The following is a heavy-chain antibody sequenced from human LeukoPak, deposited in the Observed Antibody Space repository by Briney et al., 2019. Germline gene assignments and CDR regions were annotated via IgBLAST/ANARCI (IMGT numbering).Heavy chain of an antibody. J-gene: IGHJ5*02. V-gene: IGHV1-18*01. Sequence: ASVKVSCKASGYTFTSYGISWVRQAPGQGLEWMGWISAYNGNTNYAQKLQGRVTMTTDTSTSTAYMELRSLTSDDTAVYCCARDRGYSRHNWFDPWGQGTLVTVSS. CDR2: ISAYNGNT. D-gene: IGHD5-18*01. CDR3: ARDRGYSRHNWFDP. CDR1: GYTFTSYG.